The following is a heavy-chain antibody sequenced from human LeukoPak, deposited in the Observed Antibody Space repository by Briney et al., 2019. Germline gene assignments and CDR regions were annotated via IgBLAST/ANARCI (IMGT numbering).Heavy chain of an antibody. CDR3: AKDRETTASGTFDY. CDR2: ISDDGRNK. Sequence: GGSLRLSCAASGFTFNNYGMHYVRQAPGKGLEWVAVISDDGRNKNYADSVKGRFTISRDNSNNTLYLQMNSLRAEDTGVYYCAKDRETTASGTFDYWGQGTLVTVSS. J-gene: IGHJ4*02. CDR1: GFTFNNYG. V-gene: IGHV3-30*18. D-gene: IGHD6-13*01.